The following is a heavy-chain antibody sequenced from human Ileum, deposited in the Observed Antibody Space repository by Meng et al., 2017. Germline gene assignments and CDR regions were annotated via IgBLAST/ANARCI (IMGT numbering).Heavy chain of an antibody. CDR3: ARDHWGSLDY. Sequence: QGQLTRSGPGLLRPSVTPSLLCPVSGGSVSSAGYQWGWIRQPPGKGLEWIGYASTNYNPSLKSRVTISLDTSKNQFSLKLSSVTAADTAVYYCARDHWGSLDYWGQGILVTVSS. CDR1: GGSVSSAGYQ. D-gene: IGHD7-27*01. J-gene: IGHJ4*02. CDR2: AST. V-gene: IGHV4-61*08.